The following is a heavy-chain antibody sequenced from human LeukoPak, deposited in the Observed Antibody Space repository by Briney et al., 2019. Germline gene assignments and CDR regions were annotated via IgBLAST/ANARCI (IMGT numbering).Heavy chain of an antibody. D-gene: IGHD3-22*01. CDR3: AREESNYYDSSGYYYFDY. J-gene: IGHJ4*02. CDR2: IIPILGIA. V-gene: IGHV1-69*04. Sequence: SVKVSCKASGGTFSSYAISWVRQAPGQGLEWMGRIIPILGIANYAQKFQGRVTITADKSTSTAYMELSSLRSEDTAVYYCAREESNYYDSSGYYYFDYWGQGTLVTVSS. CDR1: GGTFSSYA.